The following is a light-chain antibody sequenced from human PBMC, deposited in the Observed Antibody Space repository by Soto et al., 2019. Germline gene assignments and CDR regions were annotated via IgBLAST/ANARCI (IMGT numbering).Light chain of an antibody. Sequence: EIVLTQSPGTLSLSPGERATLSCRASQSVSSSYLAWYQQKPGQAPRLLIYGASSRATGIPDRFSGSGSGTDFTLTISRLEPEDFAVYYCQQYGSHLVTLGGGTKVEIK. CDR2: GAS. CDR3: QQYGSHLVT. J-gene: IGKJ4*01. V-gene: IGKV3-20*01. CDR1: QSVSSSY.